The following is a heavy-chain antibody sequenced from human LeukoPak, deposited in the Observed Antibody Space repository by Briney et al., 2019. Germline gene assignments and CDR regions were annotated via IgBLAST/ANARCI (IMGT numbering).Heavy chain of an antibody. CDR3: ARQWIQLWFSPYNWFDP. V-gene: IGHV4-61*01. CDR2: IYYRGST. CDR1: GGSVSTDSYY. D-gene: IGHD5-18*01. J-gene: IGHJ5*02. Sequence: SETLSLTCTVSGGSVSTDSYYWSWIRQPPGKGLEWIGNIYYRGSTNYNPSLKSRVTISVDTSKNQFSLRLTSVTAADTAVYYCARQWIQLWFSPYNWFDPWGQGTLVTVSS.